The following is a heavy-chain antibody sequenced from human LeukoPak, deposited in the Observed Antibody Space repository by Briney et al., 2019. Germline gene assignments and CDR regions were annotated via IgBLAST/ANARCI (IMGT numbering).Heavy chain of an antibody. V-gene: IGHV3-23*01. CDR3: AKDMEGSVADYFDY. CDR1: GFAFSSYA. Sequence: GGSLRLSCTASGFAFSSYAMSWVRQAPGVGLEWVSAINGGGGRTWHADSVRGRFTISRDNSKNTLFMQMNSLRAEDTAVYYCAKDMEGSVADYFDYWGQGTLVTVSS. CDR2: INGGGGRT. D-gene: IGHD3-10*01. J-gene: IGHJ4*02.